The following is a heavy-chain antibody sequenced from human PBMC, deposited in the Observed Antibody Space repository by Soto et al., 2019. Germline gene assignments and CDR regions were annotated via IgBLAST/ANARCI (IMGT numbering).Heavy chain of an antibody. D-gene: IGHD2-15*01. CDR3: ARQGRPYIDAAYYSGMYV. J-gene: IGHJ6*02. CDR2: IFPGDSDT. V-gene: IGHV5-51*01. Sequence: PGESLKISCNASGFSLNTYWIGWVRQKPGKGLEWMGSIFPGDSDTRYSPSFQGQVIISADRSISTTYLQWRSLKASDTAIYYCARQGRPYIDAAYYSGMYVRCQRTALPVSS. CDR1: GFSLNTYW.